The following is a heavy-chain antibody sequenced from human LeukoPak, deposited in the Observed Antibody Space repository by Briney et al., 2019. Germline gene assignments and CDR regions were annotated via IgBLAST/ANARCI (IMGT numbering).Heavy chain of an antibody. CDR1: GYTFDDYA. D-gene: IGHD3-16*01. CDR2: ISWNSGRI. CDR3: ATHIRSGRHGLWGSSDT. J-gene: IGHJ5*02. Sequence: GRSLRLSCAASGYTFDDYAMHWVRQAPGKGRGWVSGISWNSGRIVYADSVEGRFTISRDNAKNSLFLKMNSLGPDNIALYYCATHIRSGRHGLWGSSDTWGQRTLVTVSS. V-gene: IGHV3-9*03.